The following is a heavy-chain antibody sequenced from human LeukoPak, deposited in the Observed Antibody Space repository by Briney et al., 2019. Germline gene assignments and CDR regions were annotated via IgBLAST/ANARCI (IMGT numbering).Heavy chain of an antibody. CDR1: GFTFSSYS. D-gene: IGHD4-17*01. CDR2: ISSSSSYI. J-gene: IGHJ4*02. Sequence: GGSLRLSCAASGFTFSSYSMTWVRQAPGKGLEWVSSISSSSSYIYYADSVKGRFTISRDNAKNSLYLQMNSLRAEDTAVYYCARGGGYGDYGAGDYWGQGTLVTVSS. CDR3: ARGGGYGDYGAGDY. V-gene: IGHV3-21*01.